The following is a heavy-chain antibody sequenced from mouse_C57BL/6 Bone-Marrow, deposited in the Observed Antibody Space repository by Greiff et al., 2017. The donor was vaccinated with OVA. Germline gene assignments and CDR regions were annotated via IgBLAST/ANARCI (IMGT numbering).Heavy chain of an antibody. Sequence: EVQLVESGPELVKPGASVKIPCKASGYTFTDYNMDWVKQSHGKSLEWIGDINPNNGGTIYNQKFKGKATLTVDKSSSTAYMELRSLTSEDTAVYYCARWRYYYGSSYFDYWGQGTTLTVSS. CDR2: INPNNGGT. D-gene: IGHD1-1*01. CDR1: GYTFTDYN. V-gene: IGHV1-18*01. J-gene: IGHJ2*01. CDR3: ARWRYYYGSSYFDY.